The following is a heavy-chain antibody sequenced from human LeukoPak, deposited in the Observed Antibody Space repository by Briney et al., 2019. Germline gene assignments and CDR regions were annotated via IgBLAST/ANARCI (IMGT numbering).Heavy chain of an antibody. D-gene: IGHD3-9*01. CDR2: INHSGST. V-gene: IGHV4-34*01. CDR3: ARRYILTGYYGPIDY. J-gene: IGHJ4*02. CDR1: GGSFSGYY. Sequence: SETLSLTCAVYGGSFSGYYWSWIRQPPGKGLEWIGEINHSGSTNYNPSLKSRVTISVDTSKNQFSLKLSSVTAADTAVYYCARRYILTGYYGPIDYWGRGTLVTVSS.